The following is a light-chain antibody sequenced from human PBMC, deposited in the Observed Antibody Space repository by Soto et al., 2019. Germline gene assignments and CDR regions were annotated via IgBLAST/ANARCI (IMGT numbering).Light chain of an antibody. CDR1: SSNNGSNT. Sequence: QSVLTQPPSASGTPGQRVTISCSGSSSNNGSNTVNWYQQLPGTAPKLLIYNNNQRPSGVPDRFSGSKSGTSASLAFSGLQSEDEADYYCAAWDDSLNGLVFGTGTKLTVL. CDR3: AAWDDSLNGLV. V-gene: IGLV1-44*01. J-gene: IGLJ1*01. CDR2: NNN.